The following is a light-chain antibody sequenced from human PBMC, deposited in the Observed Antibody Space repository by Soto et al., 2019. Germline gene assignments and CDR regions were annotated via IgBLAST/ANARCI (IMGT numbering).Light chain of an antibody. CDR1: QSVSSNY. CDR2: GAS. V-gene: IGKV3-20*01. CDR3: QQFLYSPYI. J-gene: IGKJ2*01. Sequence: EIVLTQSPGTLSLSPGERATLSCRASQSVSSNYLAWYQQKPGQPPRLLIYGASARATGIPDRFSGSGSGTDFTLTISKLDPEDFAVYYWQQFLYSPYIFGQGTKLGIK.